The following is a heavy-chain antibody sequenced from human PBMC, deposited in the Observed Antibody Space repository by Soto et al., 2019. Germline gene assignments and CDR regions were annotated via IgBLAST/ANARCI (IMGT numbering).Heavy chain of an antibody. CDR1: GGSLSDYF. J-gene: IGHJ6*03. CDR3: ARGGISHRASFYYMVV. D-gene: IGHD2-21*01. CDR2: INHLGSI. Sequence: SETLSLTCVVSGGSLSDYFWSWIRQPPGMALEWIGEINHLGSINYNPSLKSRVTMSVDTSKNQFSLTLNSVTAADTATYYCARGGISHRASFYYMVVWDRGTMVTVSS. V-gene: IGHV4-34*01.